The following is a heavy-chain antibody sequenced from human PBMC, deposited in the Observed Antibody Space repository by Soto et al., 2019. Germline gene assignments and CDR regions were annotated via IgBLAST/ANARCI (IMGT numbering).Heavy chain of an antibody. D-gene: IGHD2-15*01. Sequence: QVQLQESGPGLVKPSETLSLTCTVSGGSISSYYWSWIRQPPGKGLEWIGYIYYSGSTNYNPSLNSPATISVDTSKNQFSLKLNSVTAADTSFYYCARGGGSPDSWAQRTLVTVSS. CDR1: GGSISSYY. J-gene: IGHJ4*02. CDR3: ARGGGSPDS. CDR2: IYYSGST. V-gene: IGHV4-59*01.